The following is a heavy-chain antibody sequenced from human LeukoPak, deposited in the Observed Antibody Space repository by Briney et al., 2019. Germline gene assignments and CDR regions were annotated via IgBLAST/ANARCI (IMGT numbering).Heavy chain of an antibody. J-gene: IGHJ4*02. CDR2: IYYSGST. CDR1: GGSISSYY. CDR3: ARGWVSGGYNWDY. V-gene: IGHV4-59*01. Sequence: SETLFLTCSVSGGSISSYYWSWIRQPPGKGLEWIGYIYYSGSTNYNPSLKSRVTISVDTSKNQFSLKLSSVTAADTAVYYCARGWVSGGYNWDYWGQGTLVTVSS. D-gene: IGHD1-26*01.